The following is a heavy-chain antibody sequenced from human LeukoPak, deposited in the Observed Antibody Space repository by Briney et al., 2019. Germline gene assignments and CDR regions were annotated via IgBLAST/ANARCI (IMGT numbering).Heavy chain of an antibody. CDR3: VRHNHMDV. J-gene: IGHJ6*02. Sequence: ASVKVSCKASGYTFTSYGISWVRQAPGQGLEWVAIIHLSGGSVDYTQKFQGRVTVTRDTSTSTVYMEVNSLRSEDTAVYYCVRHNHMDVWGQGTIVIVSS. CDR2: IHLSGGSV. V-gene: IGHV1-46*01. CDR1: GYTFTSYG.